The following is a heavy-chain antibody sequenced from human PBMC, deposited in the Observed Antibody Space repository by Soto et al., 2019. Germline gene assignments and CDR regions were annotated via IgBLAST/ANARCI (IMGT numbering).Heavy chain of an antibody. CDR2: ISGSGGST. J-gene: IGHJ6*02. CDR1: GFTFSSYA. Sequence: VQLVESGGGVVQPGRSLRLSCAASGFTFSSYAMSWVRQAPGKGLEWVSAISGSGGSTYYADSVKSRFTISRDNSKNTLYLQMNSLRAEDTAVYYCAKAYYYGSGSYSHYYYYGMDVWGQGTTVTVSS. CDR3: AKAYYYGSGSYSHYYYYGMDV. D-gene: IGHD3-10*01. V-gene: IGHV3-23*04.